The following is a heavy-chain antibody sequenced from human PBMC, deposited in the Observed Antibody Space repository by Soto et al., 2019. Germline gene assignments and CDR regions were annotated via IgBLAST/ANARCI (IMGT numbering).Heavy chain of an antibody. CDR2: ISGSASST. J-gene: IGHJ4*02. CDR3: AKDKMYNWNYFFEY. Sequence: GGSLRLSCAASGFIFSSYAISWVRQAPGKGPEWVSGISGSASSTNYADSVKGRFTISRDNSKNMVYLQMNSLRDEDTAVYYCAKDKMYNWNYFFEYWGQGTLVTV. D-gene: IGHD1-7*01. V-gene: IGHV3-23*01. CDR1: GFIFSSYA.